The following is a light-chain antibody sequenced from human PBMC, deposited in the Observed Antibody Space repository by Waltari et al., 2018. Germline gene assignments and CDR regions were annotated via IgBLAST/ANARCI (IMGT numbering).Light chain of an antibody. J-gene: IGLJ2*01. CDR3: CSYASGSTFV. V-gene: IGLV2-23*02. Sequence: QSALTQPASVSGSPGQSITISCAGTSSDVGNYNLVSWYQQHAGESPKLMIYEVTNRPSGGSNRFSGSKSGNTASLTISGLQAEDEADYYCCSYASGSTFVFGGGTKLTVL. CDR1: SSDVGNYNL. CDR2: EVT.